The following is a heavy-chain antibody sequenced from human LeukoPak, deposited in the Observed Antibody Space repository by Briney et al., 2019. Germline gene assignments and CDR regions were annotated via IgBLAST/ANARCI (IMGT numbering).Heavy chain of an antibody. CDR3: ARGRTTTPGEYQLHPPLW. D-gene: IGHD2-2*01. Sequence: SETLSLTCAVYGGSFSGYYWSWIRQPPGKGLEWIGEINHSGTTNYNPSLKSRVTLSVDTSKNQFSLRLTSVTAADTAVYYCARGRTTTPGEYQLHPPLWWGQGSLVTVSS. CDR1: GGSFSGYY. CDR2: INHSGTT. V-gene: IGHV4-34*01. J-gene: IGHJ4*02.